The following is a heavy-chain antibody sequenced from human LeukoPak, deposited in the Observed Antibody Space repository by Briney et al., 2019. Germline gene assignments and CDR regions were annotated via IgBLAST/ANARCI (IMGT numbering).Heavy chain of an antibody. V-gene: IGHV3-74*01. D-gene: IGHD5-12*01. J-gene: IGHJ4*02. CDR2: VNSDGSGT. Sequence: PGGSLRLSCAASGFSFSSYWMHWVRQAPGKGLVWVSRVNSDGSGTTYADSVKGRFTISRDNAKNTLYLQMYSLRAEDTAVYYCARESKYSGYPFDYWGQGTLVTVSS. CDR3: ARESKYSGYPFDY. CDR1: GFSFSSYW.